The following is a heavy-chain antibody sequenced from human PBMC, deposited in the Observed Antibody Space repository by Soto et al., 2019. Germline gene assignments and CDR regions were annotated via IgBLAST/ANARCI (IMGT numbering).Heavy chain of an antibody. CDR2: IYYSGST. Sequence: QLQLQESGPGLVKPSETLSLTCTVSGGSISSSSYYWGWIRQPPGKGLEWIGSIYYSGSTYYNPSLKSRVTISVDTSKNQFSLKLSSVTAADTAVYYCARQAGWTRGSYRYGWFDPWGQGTLVTVSS. J-gene: IGHJ5*02. D-gene: IGHD3-16*02. CDR3: ARQAGWTRGSYRYGWFDP. V-gene: IGHV4-39*01. CDR1: GGSISSSSYY.